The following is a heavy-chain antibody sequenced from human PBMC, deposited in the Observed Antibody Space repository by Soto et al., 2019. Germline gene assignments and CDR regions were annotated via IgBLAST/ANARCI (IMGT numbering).Heavy chain of an antibody. CDR2: ISAYNGNT. V-gene: IGHV1-18*01. D-gene: IGHD5-18*01. CDR3: ARARYSYGSGPY. Sequence: QVQLVQSGAEVKKPGASVKVSCKASGYTFTSYGISWVRQAPGQGLEWMGWISAYNGNTNYAQKLQGRVTMTTDTATGKTYMELRSLRSDDTAVYYCARARYSYGSGPYWGQGTLVTVSS. J-gene: IGHJ4*02. CDR1: GYTFTSYG.